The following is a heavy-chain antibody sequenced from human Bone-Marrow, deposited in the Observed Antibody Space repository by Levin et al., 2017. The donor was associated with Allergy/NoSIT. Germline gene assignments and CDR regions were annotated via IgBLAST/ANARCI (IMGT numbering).Heavy chain of an antibody. Sequence: HGESLKISCVASEFTFRSYSMSWVRQAPGKGLEWISYISGSSGVIYYAASVKGRFTISRDNAKNSVYLEMNGLREDDTAVYYCARVSGSGSFYTDYWGQGTLVTVSS. CDR1: EFTFRSYS. J-gene: IGHJ4*02. D-gene: IGHD3-10*01. CDR2: ISGSSGVI. CDR3: ARVSGSGSFYTDY. V-gene: IGHV3-48*02.